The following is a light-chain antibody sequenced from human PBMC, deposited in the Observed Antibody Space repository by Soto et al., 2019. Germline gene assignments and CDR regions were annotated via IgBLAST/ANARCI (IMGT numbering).Light chain of an antibody. J-gene: IGLJ3*02. CDR2: GNT. V-gene: IGLV1-40*01. Sequence: QSVLTQPPSVSGAPGQRVTISCTGSSSNIGSGYDVHWYQQLPGTAPKLLIYGNTNRPSGVPDRFSGSKSGTSASLAITGLQAEDEADYYCQSYDSSLSDWVFGGGTKLNVL. CDR3: QSYDSSLSDWV. CDR1: SSNIGSGYD.